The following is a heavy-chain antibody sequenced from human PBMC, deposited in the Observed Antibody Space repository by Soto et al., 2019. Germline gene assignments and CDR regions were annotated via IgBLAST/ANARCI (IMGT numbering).Heavy chain of an antibody. CDR3: ARAPGGIQLWLHWFDP. V-gene: IGHV4-34*01. Sequence: SETLSLTCAVYGGSFSGYYWSWIRQPPGKGLEWIGEINHSGSTNYNPSLKSRVTISVDTSKNQFSLKLSSVTAADTAVYYCARAPGGIQLWLHWFDPWGQGTLVTVSS. D-gene: IGHD5-18*01. CDR1: GGSFSGYY. J-gene: IGHJ5*02. CDR2: INHSGST.